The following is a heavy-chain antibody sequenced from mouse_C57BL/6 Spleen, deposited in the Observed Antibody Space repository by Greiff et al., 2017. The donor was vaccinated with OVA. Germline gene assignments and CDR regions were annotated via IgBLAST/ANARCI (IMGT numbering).Heavy chain of an antibody. V-gene: IGHV10-1*01. D-gene: IGHD1-1*01. CDR1: GFSFNTYA. CDR2: IRSKSNNYAT. Sequence: GGGLVQPKGSLKLSCAASGFSFNTYAMNWVRQAPGKGLEWVARIRSKSNNYATYYADSVKDRFTISRDDSESMLYLQMNNLKTEDTAMYYCVITTVSYYYAMDYWGQGTSVTVSS. J-gene: IGHJ4*01. CDR3: VITTVSYYYAMDY.